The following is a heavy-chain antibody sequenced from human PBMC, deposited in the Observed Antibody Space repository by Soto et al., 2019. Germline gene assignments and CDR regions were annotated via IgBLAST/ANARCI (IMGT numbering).Heavy chain of an antibody. CDR1: EFTFSNYA. Sequence: GGSLRLSCAASEFTFSNYAMSWVRQAPGKGLEWVSSISDNGGTTYYADSVKGRFTISRDNSKNTLYLQMNSLRSEDTAVYYCARLGRLGPWLESNYWGQGTLVTVSS. CDR2: ISDNGGTT. D-gene: IGHD6-19*01. J-gene: IGHJ4*02. V-gene: IGHV3-23*01. CDR3: ARLGRLGPWLESNY.